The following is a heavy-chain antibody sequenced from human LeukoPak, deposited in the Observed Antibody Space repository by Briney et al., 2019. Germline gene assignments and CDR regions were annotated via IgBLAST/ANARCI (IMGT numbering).Heavy chain of an antibody. D-gene: IGHD3-22*01. CDR1: GGSISFSTYF. V-gene: IGHV4-39*07. CDR2: IYYSGST. CDR3: ARDQRFSGYYPKGLGWFDP. J-gene: IGHJ5*02. Sequence: PSETLSLTCTVSGGSISFSTYFWGWIRQSPGKGLEWIGSIYYSGSTYYNPSLKSRFTISVDTSKNQFSLKLTSVTAADTAVYYCARDQRFSGYYPKGLGWFDPWGQGTLVTVSS.